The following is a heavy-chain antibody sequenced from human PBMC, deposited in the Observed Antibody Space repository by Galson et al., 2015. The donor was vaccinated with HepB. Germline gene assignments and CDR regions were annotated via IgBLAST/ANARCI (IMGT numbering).Heavy chain of an antibody. CDR2: FDPDDGEK. CDR3: LTDTRGGNSGGFDF. CDR1: GYTLTELS. V-gene: IGHV1-24*01. D-gene: IGHD4-23*01. J-gene: IGHJ4*02. Sequence: SVKVSCKVSGYTLTELSIHWVRQAPGRGLEWMGGFDPDDGEKIYAQKLQGRVTMTEDTSTDTAYMELSSLRSEDTAVYFCLTDTRGGNSGGFDFGGQGTLVTVSS.